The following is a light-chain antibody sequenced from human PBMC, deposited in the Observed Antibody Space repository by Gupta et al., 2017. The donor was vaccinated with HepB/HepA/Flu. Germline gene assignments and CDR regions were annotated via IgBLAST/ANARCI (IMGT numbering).Light chain of an antibody. CDR3: LQHNSFPWT. CDR2: AVS. V-gene: IGKV1-17*01. Sequence: DIKMTQSPSSLSASVGDRVTITCRASQGIRNDLGWYQQKPGKPPKRLIYAVSRLQSGVPSRFIGSGSGSEFTLTINSLHPEDCAIYYFLQHNSFPWTLGQGTKVEIE. CDR1: QGIRND. J-gene: IGKJ1*01.